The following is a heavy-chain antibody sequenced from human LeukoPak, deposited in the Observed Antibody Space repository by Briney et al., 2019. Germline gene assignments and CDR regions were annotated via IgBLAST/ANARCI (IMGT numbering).Heavy chain of an antibody. D-gene: IGHD3-10*01. CDR2: ISWNSGSI. CDR3: AKARSYGSESCDY. Sequence: GGSLRLSCAASGFTFDVYAMHWVRQAPGRGLEGVSGISWNSGSIGYADSVKGRFTISRDNAKNSLYLQMNSLRAEDTALYYCAKARSYGSESCDYWGQGTLVTVSS. J-gene: IGHJ4*02. V-gene: IGHV3-9*01. CDR1: GFTFDVYA.